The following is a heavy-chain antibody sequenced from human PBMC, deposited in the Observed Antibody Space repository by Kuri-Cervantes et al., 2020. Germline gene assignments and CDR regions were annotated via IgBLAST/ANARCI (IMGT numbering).Heavy chain of an antibody. D-gene: IGHD5-18*01. CDR1: GGTFSSYA. CDR3: ARDLISAKGGGYGYYFDY. CDR2: IIPIFGTA. V-gene: IGHV1-69*13. J-gene: IGHJ4*02. Sequence: SVKVSCKASGGTFSSYAISWVRQAPGQGLEWMGGIIPIFGTANYAQKFQGRVTITADESTSTAYMELSSLRSEDTAVYYCARDLISAKGGGYGYYFDYWGQGTVVTVSS.